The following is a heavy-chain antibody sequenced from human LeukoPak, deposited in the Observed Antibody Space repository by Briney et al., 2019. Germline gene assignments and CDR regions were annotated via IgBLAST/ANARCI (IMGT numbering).Heavy chain of an antibody. D-gene: IGHD3-22*01. V-gene: IGHV3-21*01. CDR2: IISSSSYI. CDR3: ARGQLYYDSNGFDY. CDR1: GFTFNSYS. J-gene: IGHJ4*02. Sequence: GGSPRHSCAASGFTFNSYSMNWGRQAPGEGLEWGSSIISSSSYINYVASVKGRFTISTDNAKNSLYLQMNSLRAEDTAVYYCARGQLYYDSNGFDYWGQGTLVTVSS.